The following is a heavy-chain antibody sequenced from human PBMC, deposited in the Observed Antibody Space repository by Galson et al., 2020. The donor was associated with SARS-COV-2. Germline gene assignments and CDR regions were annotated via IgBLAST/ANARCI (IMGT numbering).Heavy chain of an antibody. CDR3: ARDMHCPGGVCRVYGLDV. J-gene: IGHJ6*02. Sequence: GGSLRLSCTASGFIFSDYYMSWVRQAPGKGLEWVSSISSSSSYKYYADSVKGRLTVSRDNAKRSLFLQLNSLRVEDTAVYYCARDMHCPGGVCRVYGLDVWGQGTTVTVSS. V-gene: IGHV3-21*01. CDR2: ISSSSSYK. D-gene: IGHD2-8*02. CDR1: GFIFSDYY.